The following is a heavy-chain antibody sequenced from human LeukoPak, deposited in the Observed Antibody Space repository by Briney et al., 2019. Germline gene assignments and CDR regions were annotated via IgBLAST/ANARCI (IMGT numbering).Heavy chain of an antibody. CDR2: ISGSGGST. Sequence: GGALRLSCAASGFTFSSYAMSWVRQAPGKGLEWVSAISGSGGSTYYADSVKGRFTISRDNSKNTLYLQMNSLRAEDTAVYYCAKVTATPNYYYGMDVWGQGTTVTVSS. D-gene: IGHD2-21*02. CDR3: AKVTATPNYYYGMDV. J-gene: IGHJ6*02. CDR1: GFTFSSYA. V-gene: IGHV3-23*01.